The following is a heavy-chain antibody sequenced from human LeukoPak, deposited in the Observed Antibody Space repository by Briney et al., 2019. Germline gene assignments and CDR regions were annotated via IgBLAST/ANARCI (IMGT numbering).Heavy chain of an antibody. D-gene: IGHD3-22*01. Sequence: GASVKVSCKASGYTFTGYYMHWVRQAPGQGLEWMGWINPNSGGTNYAQKFQGGVTMTRDTSISTAYMELSRLRSDDTAVYYCARAQQYYYDSSGYLYWGQGTLVTVSS. CDR2: INPNSGGT. CDR3: ARAQQYYYDSSGYLY. V-gene: IGHV1-2*02. J-gene: IGHJ4*02. CDR1: GYTFTGYY.